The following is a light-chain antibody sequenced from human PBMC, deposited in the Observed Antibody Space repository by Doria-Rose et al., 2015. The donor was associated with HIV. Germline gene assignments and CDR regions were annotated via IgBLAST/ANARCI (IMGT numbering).Light chain of an antibody. CDR3: QQSYSTPLT. CDR2: AAS. Sequence: DIQVTQSPSSLSASVGDRVTITCRASQSTGSFLNWYQQKPEKAPKLLIYAASSLQNGAPSRFSGSGSGTDFTLTISSLQPEDFATYFCQQSYSTPLTFGGGTKVEIK. J-gene: IGKJ4*01. V-gene: IGKV1-39*01. CDR1: QSTGSF.